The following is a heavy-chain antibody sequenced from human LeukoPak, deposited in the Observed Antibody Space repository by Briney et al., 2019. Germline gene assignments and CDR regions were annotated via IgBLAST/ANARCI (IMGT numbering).Heavy chain of an antibody. CDR1: GFTFSSYG. CDR2: IKQDGSEK. V-gene: IGHV3-7*03. D-gene: IGHD3-22*01. CDR3: ASGVYYYDSSGSTGFDY. Sequence: PGGSLRLSCAASGFTFSSYGMHWVRQAPGKGLEWVANIKQDGSEKYYVDSVKGRFTISRDNAKNSLYLQMNSLRAEDTAVYYCASGVYYYDSSGSTGFDYWGQGTLVTVSS. J-gene: IGHJ4*02.